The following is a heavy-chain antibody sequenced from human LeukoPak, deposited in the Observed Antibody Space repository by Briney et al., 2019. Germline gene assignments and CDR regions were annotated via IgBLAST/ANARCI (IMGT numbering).Heavy chain of an antibody. J-gene: IGHJ3*02. Sequence: SETLSLTCTVSGGSISSYYWSWIRQPPGKGLEWIGYIYYSGSTNYNPSLKSRVTISVDTSKNQFSLKLSSVTAADTAVYYCARSTGRDGYNWGAFDIWGQGTMVTVSS. CDR1: GGSISSYY. CDR3: ARSTGRDGYNWGAFDI. CDR2: IYYSGST. D-gene: IGHD5-24*01. V-gene: IGHV4-59*01.